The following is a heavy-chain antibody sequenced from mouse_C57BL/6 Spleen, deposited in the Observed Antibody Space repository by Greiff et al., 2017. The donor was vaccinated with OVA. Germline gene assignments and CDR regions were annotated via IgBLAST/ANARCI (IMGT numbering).Heavy chain of an antibody. D-gene: IGHD2-4*01. CDR2: IYPGNSDT. CDR3: TRETTMINYFDY. V-gene: IGHV1-5*01. CDR1: GYTFTSYW. Sequence: EVQRVESGTVLARPGASVKMSCKTSGYTFTSYWMHWVKQRPGQGLEWIGAIYPGNSDTSYNQKFKGKAKLTAVTSASTAYMELSSLTNEDSAVYYCTRETTMINYFDYWGQGTTLTVSS. J-gene: IGHJ2*01.